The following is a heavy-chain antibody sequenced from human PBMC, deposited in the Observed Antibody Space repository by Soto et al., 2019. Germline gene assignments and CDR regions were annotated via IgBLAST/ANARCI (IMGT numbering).Heavy chain of an antibody. CDR1: GYTFTSYD. J-gene: IGHJ4*02. V-gene: IGHV1-8*01. CDR2: MNPNTGNS. D-gene: IGHD1-1*01. Sequence: ASVKVSCKASGYTFTSYDIYWLRQATGQGLEWMGWMNPNTGNSGYAQKFQGRVTVTSDTSINTVHMELSSLRSEDTAVYYCARRAETNGWNGFGADKYYFDFWGQGTLVTVSS. CDR3: ARRAETNGWNGFGADKYYFDF.